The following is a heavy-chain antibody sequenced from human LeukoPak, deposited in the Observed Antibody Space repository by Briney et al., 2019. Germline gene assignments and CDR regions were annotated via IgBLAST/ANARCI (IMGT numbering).Heavy chain of an antibody. Sequence: SQTLSLTCSVSAGSLRSYFWSWNRQSAERLLEHSGRIYSTGRNNYSHSLKSRVSMSVDTSKNHFSLTLRSVTAADTAIYYCARAGYTSTWTFDYWGQGILVTVSS. J-gene: IGHJ4*02. D-gene: IGHD6-13*01. CDR2: IYSTGRN. CDR1: AGSLRSYF. CDR3: ARAGYTSTWTFDY. V-gene: IGHV4-4*07.